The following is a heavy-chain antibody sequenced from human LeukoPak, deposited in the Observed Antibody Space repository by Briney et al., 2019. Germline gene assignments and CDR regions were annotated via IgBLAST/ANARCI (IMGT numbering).Heavy chain of an antibody. Sequence: SETLSLTCSVSGGSVSSYYWSWIRQSPGKGLEWIGYIHNSGRTNYNPSLKSRVTGFVDTSKNQVSLRLSSVTAADTAVYYYARHGTISSESYFDYWGQGALVTVSS. CDR1: GGSVSSYY. D-gene: IGHD1-14*01. V-gene: IGHV4-59*08. CDR3: ARHGTISSESYFDY. J-gene: IGHJ4*02. CDR2: IHNSGRT.